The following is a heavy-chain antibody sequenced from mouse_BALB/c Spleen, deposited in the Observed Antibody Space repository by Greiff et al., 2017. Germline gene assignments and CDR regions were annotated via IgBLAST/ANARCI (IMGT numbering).Heavy chain of an antibody. V-gene: IGHV1-67*01. CDR3: ARSHGYYAMDY. J-gene: IGHJ4*01. Sequence: VQLVESGPELVRPGVSVKISCKGSSYTFTDYAMHWVKQSHAKSLEWIGVISTYYGNTNYNQKFKGKATMTVDKSSSTAYMELARLTSEDSAVYYCARSHGYYAMDYWGQGTSVTVSS. CDR2: ISTYYGNT. D-gene: IGHD1-2*01. CDR1: SYTFTDYA.